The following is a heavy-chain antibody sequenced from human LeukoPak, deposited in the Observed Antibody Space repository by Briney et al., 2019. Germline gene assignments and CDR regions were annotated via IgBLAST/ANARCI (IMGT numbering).Heavy chain of an antibody. J-gene: IGHJ4*02. V-gene: IGHV3-30*18. CDR1: GFTFSSYG. CDR3: AKDVRQQLTFFDY. Sequence: GGSLRLSCAASGFTFSSYGMHWVRQAPGKGLEWVAVISYDGSNKYYADSVKGRFTISRDNSKNTLYLQMNSLRAEDTAVYYCAKDVRQQLTFFDYWGQGTLVTVSS. D-gene: IGHD6-13*01. CDR2: ISYDGSNK.